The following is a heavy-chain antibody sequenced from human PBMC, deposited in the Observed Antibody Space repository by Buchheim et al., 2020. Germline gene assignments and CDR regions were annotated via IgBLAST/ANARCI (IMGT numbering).Heavy chain of an antibody. CDR1: GFTFSSYS. CDR2: ISSSSSTT. V-gene: IGHV3-48*01. CDR3: ARGHGDYDVTHDAFDI. J-gene: IGHJ3*02. Sequence: EVQLVESGGGLVQPGGSLRLSCAASGFTFSSYSMNWVRQAPGKGLEWVSYISSSSSTTYYADSVKGRFTISRDNAKNSLYLQMNSLRAEDTAVYYCARGHGDYDVTHDAFDIWGQGT. D-gene: IGHD4-17*01.